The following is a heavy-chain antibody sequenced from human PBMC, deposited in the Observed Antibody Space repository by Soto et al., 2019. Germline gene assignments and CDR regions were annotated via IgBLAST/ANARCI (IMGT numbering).Heavy chain of an antibody. Sequence: QVQLVQSGAEVKKPGASVKVSCKASGYTFTRYAMHWVRQAPGQRLEWMGWINAGNGNTKYSQKFQGRVTITRDTSASTAYMELSSLRSEDTAVYYCARGEFLSYDDYWGQGTLVTVSS. CDR3: ARGEFLSYDDY. CDR2: INAGNGNT. D-gene: IGHD3-16*01. J-gene: IGHJ4*02. CDR1: GYTFTRYA. V-gene: IGHV1-3*01.